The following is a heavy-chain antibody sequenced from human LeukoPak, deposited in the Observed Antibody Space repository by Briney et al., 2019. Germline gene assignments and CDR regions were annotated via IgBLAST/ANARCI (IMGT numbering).Heavy chain of an antibody. D-gene: IGHD2-15*01. J-gene: IGHJ4*02. V-gene: IGHV3-30-3*01. CDR2: ISYDGSNK. CDR3: ARAEYCSGGSCYSDEDFDY. Sequence: PGGSLRLSCAASGFTFSSYAMHWVRQAPGKGLEWVAVISYDGSNKYYADSVKGRFTISRENSKNTLYLQMNSLRAEDTAVYYCARAEYCSGGSCYSDEDFDYWGQGTLVTVSS. CDR1: GFTFSSYA.